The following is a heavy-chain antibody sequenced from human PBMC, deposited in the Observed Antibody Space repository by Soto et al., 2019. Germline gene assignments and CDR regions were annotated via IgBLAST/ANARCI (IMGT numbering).Heavy chain of an antibody. CDR3: ARGRYDFWSDSWFDP. V-gene: IGHV4-34*01. CDR1: GGSFSGYY. J-gene: IGHJ5*02. D-gene: IGHD3-3*01. Sequence: SETLSLTCAVYGGSFSGYYWSWIRQPPGKGLEWIGEINHSGSTNYNPSLKSRVTISVDTSKNQFSLKLSSVTAADTAVYYCARGRYDFWSDSWFDPWGQGTLVTVSS. CDR2: INHSGST.